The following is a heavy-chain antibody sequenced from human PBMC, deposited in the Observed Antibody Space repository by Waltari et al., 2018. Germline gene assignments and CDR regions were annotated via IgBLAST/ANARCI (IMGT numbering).Heavy chain of an antibody. D-gene: IGHD1-26*01. V-gene: IGHV3-30-3*01. Sequence: QVQLVESGGGVVQPGRFLRLSCAASGFTFSSYAMHWVRQAPGKGLEWVAVISYDGSNKYYADSVKGRFTISRDNSKNTLYLQMNSLRAEDTAVYYCARVRELRTTFFDYWGQGTLVTVSS. CDR2: ISYDGSNK. J-gene: IGHJ4*02. CDR1: GFTFSSYA. CDR3: ARVRELRTTFFDY.